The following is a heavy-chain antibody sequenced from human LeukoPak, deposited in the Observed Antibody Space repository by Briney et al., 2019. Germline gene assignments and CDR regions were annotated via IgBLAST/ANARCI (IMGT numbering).Heavy chain of an antibody. J-gene: IGHJ6*03. CDR1: GGSISSYY. CDR2: IYTSGST. V-gene: IGHV4-4*09. CDR3: ARLGMDAHVGSGYYQTRYYYYYYYMDV. D-gene: IGHD3-3*02. Sequence: SETLSLTCTVSGGSISSYYWSGIRQPPGKGLEWIGYIYTSGSTNYNPSLKSRVTISVDTSKNQFSLKLSSVTAADTAVYYCARLGMDAHVGSGYYQTRYYYYYYYMDVWGKGTTVTVSS.